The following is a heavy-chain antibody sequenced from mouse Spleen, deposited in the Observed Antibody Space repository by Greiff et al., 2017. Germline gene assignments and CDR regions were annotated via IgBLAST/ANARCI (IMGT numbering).Heavy chain of an antibody. CDR2: INPSTGYT. V-gene: IGHV1-7*01. D-gene: IGHD2-10*02. CDR3: ARFGYGTSWFAY. CDR1: GYTFTSYW. Sequence: VQLQESGAELAKPGASVKMSCKASGYTFTSYWMHWVKQRPGQGLEWIGYINPSTGYTEYNQKFKDKATLTADKSSSTAYMQLSSLTSEDSAVYYCARFGYGTSWFAYWGQGTLVTVSA. J-gene: IGHJ3*01.